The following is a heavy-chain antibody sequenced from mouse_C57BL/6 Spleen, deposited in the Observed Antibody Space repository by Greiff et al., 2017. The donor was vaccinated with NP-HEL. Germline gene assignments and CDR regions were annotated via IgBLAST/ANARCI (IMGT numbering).Heavy chain of an antibody. CDR2: ISSGSSTI. CDR3: ARGGIYYGFMDY. J-gene: IGHJ4*01. Sequence: EVHLVESGGGLVKPGGSLKLSCAASGFTFSDYGMHWVRQAPEKGLEWVAYISSGSSTIYYADTVKGRFTISRDNAKNTLFLQMTSLRSEDTAMYYCARGGIYYGFMDYWGKGASVTVSS. V-gene: IGHV5-17*01. CDR1: GFTFSDYG. D-gene: IGHD2-2*01.